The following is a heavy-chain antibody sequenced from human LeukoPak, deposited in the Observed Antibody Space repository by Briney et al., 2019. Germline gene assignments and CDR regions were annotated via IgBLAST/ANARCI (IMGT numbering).Heavy chain of an antibody. V-gene: IGHV3-23*01. CDR1: GLTFNNYA. J-gene: IGHJ5*02. Sequence: GGSLRLSCAVSGLTFNNYAMSWVRQAPGKGLEWVSGISGRGASKYYADSVKGRFTISRDNSKNTLYLQMNSLRAEDTAVYYCAKGANWFDPWGQGTLVTVSS. CDR2: ISGRGASK. CDR3: AKGANWFDP.